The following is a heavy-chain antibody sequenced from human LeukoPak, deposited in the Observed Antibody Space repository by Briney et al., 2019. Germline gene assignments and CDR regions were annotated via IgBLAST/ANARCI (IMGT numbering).Heavy chain of an antibody. CDR3: ARDYEGGTYCGGDCLNWFDP. J-gene: IGHJ5*02. D-gene: IGHD2-21*02. V-gene: IGHV1-18*01. Sequence: ASVKVSCKASGYTFTSYGISWVRQAPGQGLEWMGWISAYNGNTNYAQKLQGRVTMTTDTSTSTAYMELRSLRSDDTAVYYCARDYEGGTYCGGDCLNWFDPWGQGTLVTVSS. CDR2: ISAYNGNT. CDR1: GYTFTSYG.